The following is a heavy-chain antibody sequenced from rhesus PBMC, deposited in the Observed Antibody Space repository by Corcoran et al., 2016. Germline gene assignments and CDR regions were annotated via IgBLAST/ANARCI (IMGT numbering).Heavy chain of an antibody. CDR1: GGSISGYYY. V-gene: IGHV4S14*01. CDR3: ATLGGSSVLYGSHDY. J-gene: IGHJ4*01. Sequence: QVQLQESGPGLVKPSETLSLTCAVYGGSISGYYYWSWIRQPPGEGLEWIGSIYASGWTNYLNPSLQSRVTLSIDTSKNQFARKLSSVTAADTAAYYCATLGGSSVLYGSHDYWGQGVLVTVSS. CDR2: IYASGWTN. D-gene: IGHD6-31*01.